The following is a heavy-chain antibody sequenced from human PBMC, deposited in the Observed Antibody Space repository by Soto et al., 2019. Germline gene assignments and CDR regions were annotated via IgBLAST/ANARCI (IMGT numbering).Heavy chain of an antibody. CDR3: ARSQPYYDILTGYYSAYYYYGMDV. CDR2: IYTSGST. V-gene: IGHV4-4*07. D-gene: IGHD3-9*01. CDR1: GGSISSYY. Sequence: PSETLSLTCTVSGGSISSYYWSWIRQPAGKGLEWIGRIYTSGSTNYNPSLKRRVTMSVDTSKNQFSLKLSSVTAADTAVYYCARSQPYYDILTGYYSAYYYYGMDVWGQGTTVTVSS. J-gene: IGHJ6*02.